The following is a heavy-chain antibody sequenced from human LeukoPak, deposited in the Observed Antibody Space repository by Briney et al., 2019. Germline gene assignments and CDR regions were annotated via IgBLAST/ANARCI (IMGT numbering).Heavy chain of an antibody. J-gene: IGHJ4*02. D-gene: IGHD5-24*01. Sequence: ASVKVSCKASGYTFTSYDSNWVRQVTGQGPEWMGGMNPNSGNTGYAQKFQGRVTITRNTSISTTYMELSSLRSEDTAVYYCARDAPTSQSDYWGQGPLVPVSS. V-gene: IGHV1-8*03. CDR3: ARDAPTSQSDY. CDR2: MNPNSGNT. CDR1: GYTFTSYD.